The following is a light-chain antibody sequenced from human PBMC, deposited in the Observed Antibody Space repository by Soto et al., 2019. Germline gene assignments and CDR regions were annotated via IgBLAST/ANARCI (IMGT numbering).Light chain of an antibody. CDR3: SSYTSSSTPYV. Sequence: QSVLTQPASVSGSPGQSITISCTGTSSDVGDYNYVSWYQQRPGKAPKLMIYEVSNRPSGVSNRFSGSKSGNTASLTISGLQAEDEADYYCSSYTSSSTPYVFGAGTKLTVL. CDR2: EVS. CDR1: SSDVGDYNY. J-gene: IGLJ1*01. V-gene: IGLV2-14*01.